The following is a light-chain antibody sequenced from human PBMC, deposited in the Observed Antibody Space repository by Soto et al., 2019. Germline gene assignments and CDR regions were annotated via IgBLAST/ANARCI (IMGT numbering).Light chain of an antibody. CDR3: QQYGSSPLT. CDR1: QSISSSY. Sequence: EIVLTQSPGTLSLSPGEGTTLSCRASQSISSSYLAWYQQKPGQAPRLLIYGVSTRATGIPDRFSGSGSGTDFTLTISRLEPEDFAVYYCQQYGSSPLTFGQGTKLEIK. V-gene: IGKV3-20*01. J-gene: IGKJ2*01. CDR2: GVS.